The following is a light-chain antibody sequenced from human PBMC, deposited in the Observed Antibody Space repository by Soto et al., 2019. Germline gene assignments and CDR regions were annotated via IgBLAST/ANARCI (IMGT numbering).Light chain of an antibody. V-gene: IGKV3-15*01. CDR1: QSVSTN. J-gene: IGKJ1*01. Sequence: EIVMTQPPATLSVSPGERATLSCRASQSVSTNLAWYQQKPGQAPRLLIYGASTRAIGIPARFSGGGSGTEFSLTISSLQSEDFALYFCHQYNNWPRTFGQGTKVDIK. CDR2: GAS. CDR3: HQYNNWPRT.